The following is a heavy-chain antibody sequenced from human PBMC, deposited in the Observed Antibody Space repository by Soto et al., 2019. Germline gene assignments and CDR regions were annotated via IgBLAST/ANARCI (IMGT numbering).Heavy chain of an antibody. CDR3: ARGFVDFWSGYMFDYYYGMDV. V-gene: IGHV3-30*03. CDR1: GFTFSSYG. J-gene: IGHJ6*02. D-gene: IGHD3-3*01. CDR2: ISYDGSNK. Sequence: PGGSLRLSCAASGFTFSSYGMHWVRQAPGKGLEWVAVISYDGSNKYYADSVKGRFTISRDNSKNTLYLQMNSLRAEDTAVYYCARGFVDFWSGYMFDYYYGMDVWGQGTTVTVSS.